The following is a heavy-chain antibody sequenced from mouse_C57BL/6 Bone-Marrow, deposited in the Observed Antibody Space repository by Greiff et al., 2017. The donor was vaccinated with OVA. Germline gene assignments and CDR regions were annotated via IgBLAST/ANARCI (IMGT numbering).Heavy chain of an antibody. D-gene: IGHD4-1*01. J-gene: IGHJ2*01. CDR2: IHPSDGDT. CDR3: AIGTGFDY. Sequence: VQLQQPGAELVKPGASVKVSCKASGYTFTSYWMHWVKQRPGQGLEWIGRIHPSDGDTNYNQKFKGKATLTVEKSSSTAYMQLSSLTSEDSAVYYCAIGTGFDYWGQGTTLTVSS. CDR1: GYTFTSYW. V-gene: IGHV1-74*01.